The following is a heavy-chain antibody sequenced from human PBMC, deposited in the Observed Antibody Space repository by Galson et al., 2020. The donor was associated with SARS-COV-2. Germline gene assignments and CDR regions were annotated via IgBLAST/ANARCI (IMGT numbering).Heavy chain of an antibody. Sequence: SETLSLTCAVYGGSFTGYHWSWIRQSPGKGLEWIGETNPSGSTTYNPSLKSRVTISVDTSKNQFSLRLTSVTAADTAVYYCARGLGIVIIPAAIVWFHPWGQGTQVTVSS. CDR2: TNPSGST. V-gene: IGHV4-34*01. D-gene: IGHD2-2*01. CDR1: GGSFTGYH. CDR3: ARGLGIVIIPAAIVWFHP. J-gene: IGHJ5*02.